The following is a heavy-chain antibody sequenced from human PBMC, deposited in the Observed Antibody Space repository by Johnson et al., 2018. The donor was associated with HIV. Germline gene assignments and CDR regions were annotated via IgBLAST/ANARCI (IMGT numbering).Heavy chain of an antibody. Sequence: MLLVESGGGLIQPGGSLRLSCAASGFTVSSNYMSWVRQAPGKGLEWVSVIYSGGSTYYADSVKGRFTISRDNSKNTLDLQMNSLRPEDTAVYYCGSPSLPWGIDAFDIWGQGTMVTVS. D-gene: IGHD3-16*01. CDR3: GSPSLPWGIDAFDI. V-gene: IGHV3-53*01. J-gene: IGHJ3*02. CDR2: IYSGGST. CDR1: GFTVSSNY.